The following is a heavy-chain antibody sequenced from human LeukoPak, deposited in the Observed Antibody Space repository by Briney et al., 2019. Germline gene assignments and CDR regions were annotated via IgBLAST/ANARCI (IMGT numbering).Heavy chain of an antibody. V-gene: IGHV4-34*01. CDR3: ASGHYYGSGSYYNVRSSNWFDP. CDR1: GGSFSGYY. CDR2: INHSGRT. J-gene: IGHJ5*02. Sequence: SETLSLTCAVYGGSFSGYYWSWIRQPPGKGLEWIGEINHSGRTNYNPSLKSRVTISVDTSKNQFSLKLSSVTAADTAVYYCASGHYYGSGSYYNVRSSNWFDPWGQGTLVTVSS. D-gene: IGHD3-10*01.